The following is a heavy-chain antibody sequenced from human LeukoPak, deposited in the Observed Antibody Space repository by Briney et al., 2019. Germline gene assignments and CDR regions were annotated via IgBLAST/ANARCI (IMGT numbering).Heavy chain of an antibody. CDR2: INHSGST. CDR1: GGSFSGYY. J-gene: IGHJ4*02. CDR3: ARDPSFSGGKLDF. Sequence: PSETLSLTCAVYGGSFSGYYWSWIRQPPGKGLEWIGEINHSGSTNYNPSLKSRVTISVDMSKNQVSLKLTSVTAADTAVYYCARDPSFSGGKLDFWGQGALVTVSS. D-gene: IGHD3-10*01. V-gene: IGHV4-34*01.